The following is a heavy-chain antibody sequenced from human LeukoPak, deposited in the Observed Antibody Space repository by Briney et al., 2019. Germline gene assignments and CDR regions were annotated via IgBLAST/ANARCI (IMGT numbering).Heavy chain of an antibody. J-gene: IGHJ2*01. Sequence: SETLSLTCTVSGGSISSYHWSWIRQPPGKGLEWIGYIYYSGSTNYNPSLKSRVTISVDTSKNQFSLKLSSVTAADTAVYYCARASTSGWYFDLWGRGTLVTVSS. V-gene: IGHV4-59*01. CDR3: ARASTSGWYFDL. CDR2: IYYSGST. D-gene: IGHD2-2*01. CDR1: GGSISSYH.